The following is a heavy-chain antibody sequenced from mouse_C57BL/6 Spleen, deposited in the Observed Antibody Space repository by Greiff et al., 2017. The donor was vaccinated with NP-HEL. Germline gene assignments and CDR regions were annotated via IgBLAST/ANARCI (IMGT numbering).Heavy chain of an antibody. Sequence: EVQLQQSGPGLVKPSQSLSLTCSVTGYSITSGYYWNWIRQFPGNKLEWMGYISYDGSNNYNPSLKNRISITRDTSKNQFFLKLNSVTTEDTATYYCAEGYGSFDYWGQGTTLTVSS. D-gene: IGHD1-1*01. J-gene: IGHJ2*01. V-gene: IGHV3-6*01. CDR2: ISYDGSN. CDR1: GYSITSGYY. CDR3: AEGYGSFDY.